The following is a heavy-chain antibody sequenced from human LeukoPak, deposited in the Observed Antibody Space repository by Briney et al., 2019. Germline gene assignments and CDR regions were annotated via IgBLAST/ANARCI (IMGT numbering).Heavy chain of an antibody. CDR3: AKDWREAVATSPSYYYYYYMDV. J-gene: IGHJ6*03. CDR1: GDSISSSNCY. Sequence: PSETLSLTCTVSGDSISSSNCYWGWIRQPPGKGLEWIGSIYFSGGTYYNASLKSRVTISVDTSKNQFSLKLSSVTAADTAVYYCAKDWREAVATSPSYYYYYYMDVWGKGTTVTISS. CDR2: IYFSGGT. V-gene: IGHV4-39*02. D-gene: IGHD6-19*01.